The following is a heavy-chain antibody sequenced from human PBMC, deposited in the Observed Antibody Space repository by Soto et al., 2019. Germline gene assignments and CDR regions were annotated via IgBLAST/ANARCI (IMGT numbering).Heavy chain of an antibody. CDR1: GGSFSGYY. J-gene: IGHJ6*03. V-gene: IGHV4-34*01. CDR3: ARGGIGDYDFWSGSQLSHYMDV. CDR2: INHSGST. Sequence: PSETLSLTCAVYGGSFSGYYWSWIRQPPGKGLEWIGEINHSGSTNYNPSLKSRLTMSVDTSKNQFSLRLSSVTAADTAVYYCARGGIGDYDFWSGSQLSHYMDVWGKGTTVTVSS. D-gene: IGHD3-3*01.